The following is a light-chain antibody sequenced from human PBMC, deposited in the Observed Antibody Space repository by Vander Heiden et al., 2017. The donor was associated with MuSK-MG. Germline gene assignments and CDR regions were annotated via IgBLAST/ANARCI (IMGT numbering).Light chain of an antibody. CDR3: LQDGSSPRT. Sequence: EIVLTQSPGTLSLSPGERATLSCRASQSVSSSYLAWYQQKPGQAPRLLIYGASSRATGIPDRFSGSGPGTDFTLTISRLEPEDFAVYYCLQDGSSPRTFGQGTKVEIK. CDR1: QSVSSSY. J-gene: IGKJ1*01. V-gene: IGKV3-20*01. CDR2: GAS.